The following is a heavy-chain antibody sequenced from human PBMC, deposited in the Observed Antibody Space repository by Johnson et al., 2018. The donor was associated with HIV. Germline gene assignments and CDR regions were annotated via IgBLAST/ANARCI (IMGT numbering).Heavy chain of an antibody. CDR3: AKDPRIVGATDDAFDI. CDR1: GFTFRAYG. J-gene: IGHJ3*02. D-gene: IGHD1-26*01. V-gene: IGHV3-30*18. CDR2: MSYDGSNK. Sequence: QVQLVESGGGVVQPGTSLRLSCAASGFTFRAYGMHWVRQAPGKGLEWLTLMSYDGSNKYYADSVKGRFTIPRDNSKNTLYLQMNSLRAEDTAVYYCAKDPRIVGATDDAFDIWGQGTMVTVSS.